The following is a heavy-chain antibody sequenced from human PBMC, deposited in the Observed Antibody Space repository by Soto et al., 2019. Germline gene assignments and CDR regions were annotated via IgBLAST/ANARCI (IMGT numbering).Heavy chain of an antibody. CDR3: AREGVSSSWYNYYGMDV. D-gene: IGHD6-13*01. CDR1: GGSVSSGSYY. V-gene: IGHV4-61*01. J-gene: IGHJ6*02. CDR2: ICYSGST. Sequence: SETLSLTCTVSGGSVSSGSYYWSWIRQPPGKGLEWIGYICYSGSTNYNPSLKSRVTISVDTSKNQFSLKLSSVTAADTAVYYCAREGVSSSWYNYYGMDVWGQGTTVTVSS.